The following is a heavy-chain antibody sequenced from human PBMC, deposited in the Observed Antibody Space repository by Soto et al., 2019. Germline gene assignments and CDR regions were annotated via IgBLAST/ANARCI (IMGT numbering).Heavy chain of an antibody. Sequence: GGSLRLSCAASGFTFSSYWMSWVRQAPGKGLEWVANIKQDGSEKYYVDSVKGRFTISRDNAKNSLYLQMNSLRAEDTAVYYCARDPLLGYCSGGSCYPGYYFDYWGQGTLVTVSS. CDR1: GFTFSSYW. CDR3: ARDPLLGYCSGGSCYPGYYFDY. V-gene: IGHV3-7*01. D-gene: IGHD2-15*01. CDR2: IKQDGSEK. J-gene: IGHJ4*02.